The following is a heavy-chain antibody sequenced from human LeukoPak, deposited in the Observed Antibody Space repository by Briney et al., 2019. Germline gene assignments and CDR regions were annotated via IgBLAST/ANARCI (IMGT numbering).Heavy chain of an antibody. CDR3: ARGRDFGGNLFDY. CDR1: GFTFSSYW. Sequence: GSLRLSCAASGFTFSSYWMSWVRQAPGKGLGWVANIKQDGSEKYYVDSVKGRFTISRDNAKNSLYLQMNSLRAEDTAVYYCARGRDFGGNLFDYWGQGTLVTVSS. D-gene: IGHD4-23*01. J-gene: IGHJ4*02. V-gene: IGHV3-7*04. CDR2: IKQDGSEK.